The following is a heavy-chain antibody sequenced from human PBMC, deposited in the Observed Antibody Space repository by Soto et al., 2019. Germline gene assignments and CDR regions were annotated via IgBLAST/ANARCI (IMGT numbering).Heavy chain of an antibody. V-gene: IGHV4-61*05. J-gene: IGHJ6*02. CDR2: IYYSGST. Sequence: SETLSLTCTVSGGSISSSSYYWGWIRQPPGKGLEWIGYIYYSGSTNYNPSLKSRVTISVDTSKNQFSLKLSSVTAADTAVYYCASTKGGGDYYYYYGMDVWGQGTTVTVSS. CDR1: GGSISSSSYY. CDR3: ASTKGGGDYYYYYGMDV. D-gene: IGHD2-2*01.